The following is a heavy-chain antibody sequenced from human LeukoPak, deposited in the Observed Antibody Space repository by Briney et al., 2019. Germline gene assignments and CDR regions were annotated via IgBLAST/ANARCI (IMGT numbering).Heavy chain of an antibody. CDR2: ISAYNGNT. CDR1: GYTFTSYG. V-gene: IGHV1-18*01. D-gene: IGHD5-18*01. CDR3: ARRGTAMVSYYYYGMDV. Sequence: GASVKVSCKASGYTFTSYGISWVRQAPGQGLEWMGWISAYNGNTNYAQKLQGRVTMTTDTSTSTAYMELRSLRSDDTAVYYCARRGTAMVSYYYYGMDVWGQGPRLTVSS. J-gene: IGHJ6*02.